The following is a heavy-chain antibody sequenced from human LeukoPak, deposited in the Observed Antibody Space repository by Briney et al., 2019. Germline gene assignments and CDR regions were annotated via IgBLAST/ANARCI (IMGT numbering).Heavy chain of an antibody. CDR3: ARAQHTSYSYGFSFDY. J-gene: IGHJ4*02. V-gene: IGHV3-21*01. D-gene: IGHD5-18*01. CDR2: ISSSSSYI. Sequence: GGSLRLSCAASGFSFSSYRMNWVRQAPGKGLEWVSSISSSSSYIYYADSVKGRFTISRDNAKNSLYLQMNSLRAEDTAVYYCARAQHTSYSYGFSFDYWGQGTLVTVSS. CDR1: GFSFSSYR.